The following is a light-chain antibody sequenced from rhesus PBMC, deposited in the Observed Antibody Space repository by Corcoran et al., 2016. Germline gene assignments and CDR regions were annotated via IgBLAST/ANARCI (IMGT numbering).Light chain of an antibody. V-gene: IGKV3-24*04. CDR2: GPS. Sequence: ETVVTQSPATLALSPGERATLSCRASQSVCSYLAWYQQKPGQAPRLLNFGPSSRATGIPDKFSGSGSGTNFPLTISSLEPEDVGVYYGQQSSNLWTFGQGTKVEIK. J-gene: IGKJ1*01. CDR3: QQSSNLWT. CDR1: QSVCSY.